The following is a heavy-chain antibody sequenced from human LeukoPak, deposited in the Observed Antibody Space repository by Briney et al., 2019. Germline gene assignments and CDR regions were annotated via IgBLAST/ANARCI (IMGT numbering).Heavy chain of an antibody. V-gene: IGHV4-39*07. CDR1: GGSISSSSYY. CDR2: IYYSGST. Sequence: SETLSLTCTVSGGSISSSSYYWGWIRQPPGTGLEWIGSIYYSGSTYYNPSLKSRVTISVDTSKNQFSLKLSSVTAADTAVYYCARFGRDGYNWDHWGQGTLVTVSA. CDR3: ARFGRDGYNWDH. J-gene: IGHJ4*02. D-gene: IGHD5-24*01.